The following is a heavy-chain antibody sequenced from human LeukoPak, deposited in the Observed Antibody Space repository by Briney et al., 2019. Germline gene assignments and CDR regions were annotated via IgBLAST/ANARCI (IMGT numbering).Heavy chain of an antibody. CDR2: ITTSRDQ. J-gene: IGHJ4*02. CDR3: ARDSYCPNDVCYDY. D-gene: IGHD2-8*01. Sequence: GGSLRLSCAASGFIFSDYSMGWVRQAPGKGLEWVSSITTSRDQYHANSVRGRFTVSRDNAKSSVYLQMDSLRADDTAVYYCARDSYCPNDVCYDYWGQGVLVTVS. CDR1: GFIFSDYS. V-gene: IGHV3-21*06.